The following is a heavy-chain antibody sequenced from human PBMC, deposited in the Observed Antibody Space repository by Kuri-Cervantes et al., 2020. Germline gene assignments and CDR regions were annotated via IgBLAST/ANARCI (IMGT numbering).Heavy chain of an antibody. D-gene: IGHD2-15*01. Sequence: SETLSLTCTVSGGSMSSYYWSWIRQPPGKGLEWIAYIHYSGSTDYNASLKSRATISVDTSKNQFSLKLSSVTAADTAVYYCARLLGYCSGGSCNWFDPWGQGTLVTVSS. CDR2: IHYSGST. CDR3: ARLLGYCSGGSCNWFDP. CDR1: GGSMSSYY. J-gene: IGHJ5*02. V-gene: IGHV4-59*08.